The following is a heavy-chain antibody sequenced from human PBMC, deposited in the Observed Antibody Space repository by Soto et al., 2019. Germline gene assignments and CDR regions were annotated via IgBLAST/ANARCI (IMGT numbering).Heavy chain of an antibody. CDR2: ISFDGSDK. Sequence: QVQLVESGGGVVQPGKSLRLSCAAAGFAFSRDGMHWVRQAPGKGLEWVAVISFDGSDKYYADSVKGRFTISRDNSKNTVDLQMNSLRPEDTALYYCATPKGADITFDSWGQGTLVTVSS. J-gene: IGHJ4*02. V-gene: IGHV3-30*03. D-gene: IGHD3-9*01. CDR3: ATPKGADITFDS. CDR1: GFAFSRDG.